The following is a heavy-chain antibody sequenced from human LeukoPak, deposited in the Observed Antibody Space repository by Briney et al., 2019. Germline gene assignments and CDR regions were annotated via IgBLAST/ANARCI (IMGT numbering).Heavy chain of an antibody. V-gene: IGHV4-61*09. Sequence: PSQTLSLTCTVSGGSISSGTYYWSWIRQPAGKGLEWIGHIYTSGSTNYNPSLKSRVTISVDTTKNQFSLQLISVTPEDTAVYYCARDPAVTYGSGDYYYYMDVWGNGTRVTVSS. D-gene: IGHD3-10*01. J-gene: IGHJ6*03. CDR2: IYTSGST. CDR3: ARDPAVTYGSGDYYYYMDV. CDR1: GGSISSGTYY.